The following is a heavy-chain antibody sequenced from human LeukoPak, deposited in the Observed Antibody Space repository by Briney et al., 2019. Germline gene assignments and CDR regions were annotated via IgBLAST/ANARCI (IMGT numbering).Heavy chain of an antibody. CDR1: GYSFTSYW. V-gene: IGHV5-51*01. D-gene: IGHD3-10*01. J-gene: IGHJ5*02. CDR2: IYPGDSDT. CDR3: ARGSGSSSWLDP. Sequence: GESLKISCKGPGYSFTSYWIGWVRQMPGKGLEWMGIIYPGDSDTRYSPSFEGQVTMSVDKSISAAFLQWSSLKASDTAIYYCARGSGSSSWLDPWGQGTLVTVSS.